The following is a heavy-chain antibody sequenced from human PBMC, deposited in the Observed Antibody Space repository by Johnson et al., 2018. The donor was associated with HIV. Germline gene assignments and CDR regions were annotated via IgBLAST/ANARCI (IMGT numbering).Heavy chain of an antibody. Sequence: VQLVESGGGLVKPGGSLKLSCAASGFFFSGSAMHWVRQASGKGLEWVGCIRSKANNYATTYAASLKGRFTISRDDSKNTAYLHMNSLKTEETAVYYCTLGGVYDSSGLEIWGQGTMVTGSS. CDR2: IRSKANNYAT. D-gene: IGHD3-22*01. V-gene: IGHV3-73*01. CDR3: TLGGVYDSSGLEI. CDR1: GFFFSGSA. J-gene: IGHJ3*02.